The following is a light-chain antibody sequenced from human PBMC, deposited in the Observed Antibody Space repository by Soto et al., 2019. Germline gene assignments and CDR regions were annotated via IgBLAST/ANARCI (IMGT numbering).Light chain of an antibody. CDR3: QQYNNLYT. CDR1: QSVRSN. CDR2: GAS. J-gene: IGKJ2*01. Sequence: EIVMTQSPATLSVSPGERATLSCRASQSVRSNLAWYQQKPGQAPRLLVYGASTRATGIPARFSGSGSGTEYTLTISSLQSEDVAVNYCQQYNNLYTLGQGTKREIK. V-gene: IGKV3-15*01.